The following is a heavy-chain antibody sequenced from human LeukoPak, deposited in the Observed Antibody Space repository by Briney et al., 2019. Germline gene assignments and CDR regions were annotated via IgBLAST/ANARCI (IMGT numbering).Heavy chain of an antibody. Sequence: GRSLRLSCAASGLSLSRYGMHWVRQAPGKGLEWVAVISYDGSNKYYADSVKGRFTISRDNSKNTLYLQMNSLRAEDTAVYYCAKGPLLGELFSFDYWGQGTLVTVSS. D-gene: IGHD3-16*01. V-gene: IGHV3-30*18. J-gene: IGHJ4*02. CDR1: GLSLSRYG. CDR3: AKGPLLGELFSFDY. CDR2: ISYDGSNK.